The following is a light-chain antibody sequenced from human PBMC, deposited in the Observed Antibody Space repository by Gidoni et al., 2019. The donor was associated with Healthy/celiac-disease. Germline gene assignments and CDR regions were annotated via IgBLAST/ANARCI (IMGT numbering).Light chain of an antibody. CDR3: QTYNSAPQWT. CDR2: GAS. V-gene: IGKV1-27*01. CDR1: QAIGIY. Sequence: DIQITQSPSSLSASVGDRVTITCRASQAIGIYLAWYQQKAGKVPKLLIFGASTLQSGVPSRFSGGGSGTDFTLTISGLQPEDVATYYCQTYNSAPQWTFGQGTKVEIK. J-gene: IGKJ1*01.